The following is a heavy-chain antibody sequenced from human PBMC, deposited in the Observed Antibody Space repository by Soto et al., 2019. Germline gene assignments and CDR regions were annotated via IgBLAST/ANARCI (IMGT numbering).Heavy chain of an antibody. Sequence: GGSLRLSCAASAFTFSDHYMDWVRQAPGKGLEWVGFIRSKAYGGTTEYAASVKGRFTISRDDSKSIAYLQMNSLKTEDTAMYYCMILPNGHIHGHHLGGMDVWGKGTTVTAPQ. CDR3: MILPNGHIHGHHLGGMDV. J-gene: IGHJ6*04. CDR2: IRSKAYGGTT. CDR1: AFTFSDHY. D-gene: IGHD2-8*01. V-gene: IGHV3-49*04.